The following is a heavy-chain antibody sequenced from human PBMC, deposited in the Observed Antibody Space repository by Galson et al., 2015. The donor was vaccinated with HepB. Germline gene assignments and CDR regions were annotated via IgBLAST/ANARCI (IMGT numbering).Heavy chain of an antibody. CDR3: ARDRFCNNTNCSEMNDSFDV. CDR2: IGAYNDNS. Sequence: SVKVSCKASGYTFTSYGISWVRQAPGQGLEWMGWIGAYNDNSNYAQKVQGRVTMTTDTSTNTAYMELRSLRSDDPAEYYCARDRFCNNTNCSEMNDSFDVWGQGTLVTVSS. V-gene: IGHV1-18*01. D-gene: IGHD2-2*01. CDR1: GYTFTSYG. J-gene: IGHJ3*01.